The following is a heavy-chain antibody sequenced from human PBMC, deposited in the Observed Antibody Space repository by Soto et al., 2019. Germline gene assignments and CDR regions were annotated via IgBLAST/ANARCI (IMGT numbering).Heavy chain of an antibody. J-gene: IGHJ6*02. V-gene: IGHV1-69*01. D-gene: IGHD2-2*01. CDR3: AGAVHQLLSPHYYYFGMDV. CDR1: GGNFTSFA. Sequence: VQLDQSGAEVKKPGSSVKVTCQASGGNFTSFAFSWVRLAPGQGLVWMGGIVPFFRTPNYAQEFQDRVSITADASTNTVSMELTSLASDDTAVYYCAGAVHQLLSPHYYYFGMDVWGHGTTVTVSS. CDR2: IVPFFRTP.